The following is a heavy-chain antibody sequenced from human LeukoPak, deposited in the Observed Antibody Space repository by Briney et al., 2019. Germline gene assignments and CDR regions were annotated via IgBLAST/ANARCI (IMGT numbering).Heavy chain of an antibody. CDR1: GGTIGTYC. V-gene: IGHV4-59*08. CDR2: IHYSGGT. CDR3: ARHAPYSPIDY. D-gene: IGHD2-21*01. Sequence: SETLSLTCTVSGGTIGTYCWTWIRQPPGKGLEWIGYIHYSGGTDYNPSLKSRVSISVDTSKNQFSLTLTSVTAADTAVYYCARHAPYSPIDYWGQGTLVTVSS. J-gene: IGHJ4*02.